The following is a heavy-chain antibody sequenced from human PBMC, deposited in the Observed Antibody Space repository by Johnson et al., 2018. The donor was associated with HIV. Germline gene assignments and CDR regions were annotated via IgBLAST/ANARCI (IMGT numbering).Heavy chain of an antibody. CDR2: IYSGGST. Sequence: VQLVESGGGLVQPGGSLRLSCAVSGFNVSSNYMSWVRQAPGKGLEWVSVIYSGGSTYYADSVKGRFTISRDNSKNTVSLQMNSLTAEDTAVYYCVKPKNPDAFDIWGQGTKVTVSS. CDR3: VKPKNPDAFDI. V-gene: IGHV3-66*04. CDR1: GFNVSSNY. D-gene: IGHD1-14*01. J-gene: IGHJ3*02.